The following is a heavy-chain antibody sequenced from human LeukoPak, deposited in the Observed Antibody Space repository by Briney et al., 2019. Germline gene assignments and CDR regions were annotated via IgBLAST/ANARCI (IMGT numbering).Heavy chain of an antibody. Sequence: GGSLRLSCEASGFTFGSFATSWVRQAPGKGLEWVSGISGSGYYTYYADSVKGRFTISRDNSKNTLYIEMNSLRAEDTAVYYCAKDGSWGDYYFYFYMDVWGKGTTVTVSS. CDR2: ISGSGYYT. V-gene: IGHV3-23*01. D-gene: IGHD3-16*01. CDR3: AKDGSWGDYYFYFYMDV. CDR1: GFTFGSFA. J-gene: IGHJ6*03.